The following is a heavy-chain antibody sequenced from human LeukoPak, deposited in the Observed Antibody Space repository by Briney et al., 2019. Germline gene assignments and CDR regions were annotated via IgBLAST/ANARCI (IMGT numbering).Heavy chain of an antibody. D-gene: IGHD3-10*01. CDR2: IKQDGSEK. CDR3: ARDGPVVRGVSLGAFDM. CDR1: GITFSANW. J-gene: IGHJ3*02. Sequence: GGSLGLSCEASGITFSANWMSWVRQAPGKGLEWVANIKQDGSEKYYVDSVRGRFTISRDNAKSSLHLQLNSLRVEDTAVYYCARDGPVVRGVSLGAFDMWGQGTVVTVSS. V-gene: IGHV3-7*01.